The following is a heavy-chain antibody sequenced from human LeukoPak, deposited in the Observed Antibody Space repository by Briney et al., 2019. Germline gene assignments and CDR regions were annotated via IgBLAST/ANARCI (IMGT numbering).Heavy chain of an antibody. V-gene: IGHV4-39*07. CDR1: GGCISSSSYY. CDR2: IYYSGST. D-gene: IGHD6-19*01. J-gene: IGHJ4*02. Sequence: PSETLSLTCTVSGGCISSSSYYWGWIRQPPGKGLEWIGSIYYSGSTYYNPSLKSRVTISVDTSKNQFSLKLSSVTAADTAVYYCARVRTPITFYSSGWYPSFDYWGQGTLVTVSS. CDR3: ARVRTPITFYSSGWYPSFDY.